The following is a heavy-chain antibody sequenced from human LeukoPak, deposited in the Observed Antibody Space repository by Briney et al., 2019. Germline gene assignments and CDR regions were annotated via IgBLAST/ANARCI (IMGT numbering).Heavy chain of an antibody. CDR1: GGSISSYY. D-gene: IGHD6-13*01. Sequence: SETLSLTCTVSGGSISSYYWSWIRQPPGKGLEWIGYIYYSGSTNYNPSLKSRVTISVDTSKNQFSLKLSSVTAADTAVYYCASLPRIAAAPYYYYMDVWGKGTTVTVSS. V-gene: IGHV4-59*01. J-gene: IGHJ6*03. CDR3: ASLPRIAAAPYYYYMDV. CDR2: IYYSGST.